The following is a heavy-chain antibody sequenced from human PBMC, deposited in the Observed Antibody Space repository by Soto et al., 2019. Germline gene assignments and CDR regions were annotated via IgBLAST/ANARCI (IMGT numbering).Heavy chain of an antibody. Sequence: PGGSLRLSCTASGFTFSTYAMSWVRQAPGQGLEWVSAISASGKSTYSADAVKGRFTISRDNSKNTLYLQMNSLRTEDTAVYYCARDMYSSSSEHYYYGMDVWGQGTTVTVSS. CDR3: ARDMYSSSSEHYYYGMDV. D-gene: IGHD6-6*01. CDR2: ISASGKST. V-gene: IGHV3-23*01. CDR1: GFTFSTYA. J-gene: IGHJ6*02.